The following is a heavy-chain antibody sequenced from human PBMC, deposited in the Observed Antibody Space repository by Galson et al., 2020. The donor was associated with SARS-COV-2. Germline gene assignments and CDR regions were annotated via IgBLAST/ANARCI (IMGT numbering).Heavy chain of an antibody. Sequence: ASVKVSCKASGYTFTSYGISWVRQAPGQGLEWMGWISAYNGNTNYAQKLQGRVTMTTDTSTSTAYMELRSLRSDDTAVYYCARVQSPSMVRGVIMGWWFDPWGQGTLVTVSS. CDR1: GYTFTSYG. CDR3: ARVQSPSMVRGVIMGWWFDP. J-gene: IGHJ5*02. CDR2: ISAYNGNT. V-gene: IGHV1-18*01. D-gene: IGHD3-10*01.